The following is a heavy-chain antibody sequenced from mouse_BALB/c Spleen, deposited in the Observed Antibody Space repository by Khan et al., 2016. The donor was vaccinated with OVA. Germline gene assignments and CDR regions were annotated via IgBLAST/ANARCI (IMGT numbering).Heavy chain of an antibody. D-gene: IGHD3-2*01. CDR2: INPSNDYT. CDR3: ARSGQLGLRGGFTY. Sequence: QVQLKHSGAELARPGASVKMSCKTSGYTFTTYTLNWVKQRPGRSLEWIGYINPSNDYTNYNQKFKDKSTLTADKSSSTAYMQLSSLTAEDSAVYYCARSGQLGLRGGFTYWGQGTLVTVSA. V-gene: IGHV1-4*01. CDR1: GYTFTTYT. J-gene: IGHJ3*01.